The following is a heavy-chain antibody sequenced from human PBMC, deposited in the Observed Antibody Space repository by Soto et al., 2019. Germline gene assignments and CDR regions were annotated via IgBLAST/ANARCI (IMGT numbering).Heavy chain of an antibody. CDR2: INSDGSST. V-gene: IGHV3-74*01. CDR3: ARDFGVSSGWLDY. CDR1: GFTFSSYG. D-gene: IGHD6-19*01. J-gene: IGHJ4*02. Sequence: GGSLRLSCAASGFTFSSYGMHWVRQAPGKGLVWVSRINSDGSSTSYADSVKGRFTISRDNAKNTLYLQMNSLRAEDTAVYYCARDFGVSSGWLDYWGQGTLVTVSS.